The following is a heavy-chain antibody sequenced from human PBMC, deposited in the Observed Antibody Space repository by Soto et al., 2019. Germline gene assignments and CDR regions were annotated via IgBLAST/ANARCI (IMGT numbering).Heavy chain of an antibody. D-gene: IGHD2-15*01. CDR1: GFTFTIYW. J-gene: IGHJ6*02. CDR3: ARGYIVVVVAAGGMDV. Sequence: EVEVVESGGGLVQPGGSLRHSCVASGFTFTIYWMTWVSQAPGKGLEWVANINQEGSERTLVDSVKGRFTVSRDNAKNSLSLEINRLRAVDTAVYYCARGYIVVVVAAGGMDVWGQGTTVTVSS. V-gene: IGHV3-7*01. CDR2: INQEGSER.